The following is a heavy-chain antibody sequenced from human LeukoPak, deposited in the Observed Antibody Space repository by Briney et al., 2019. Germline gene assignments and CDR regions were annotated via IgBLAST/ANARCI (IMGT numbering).Heavy chain of an antibody. Sequence: GGSLRLSCAASGFTFSSYEMNWVRQAPGKGLEWVSYISSGSTIYDADSVKGRFTISRDNAKNSLYLQMNSLRAEDTAVYYCARESIAVAGAPFDYWGQGTLVTVPS. CDR3: ARESIAVAGAPFDY. V-gene: IGHV3-48*03. D-gene: IGHD6-19*01. CDR2: ISSGSTI. J-gene: IGHJ4*02. CDR1: GFTFSSYE.